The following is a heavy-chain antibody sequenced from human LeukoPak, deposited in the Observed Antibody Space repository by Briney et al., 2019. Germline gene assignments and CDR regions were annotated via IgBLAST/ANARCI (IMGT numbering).Heavy chain of an antibody. Sequence: KPSETLSLTCTVSGGSISSGDYYWSWIRQPPGKGLEWIGYIYYSGSTYYNPSLKSRVTISVDTSKNQFSLKLCSVTAADTAVYFCARVTLFRGAQIDSWGQGTLVTVSS. V-gene: IGHV4-30-4*01. CDR3: ARVTLFRGAQIDS. J-gene: IGHJ4*02. D-gene: IGHD3-10*01. CDR1: GGSISSGDYY. CDR2: IYYSGST.